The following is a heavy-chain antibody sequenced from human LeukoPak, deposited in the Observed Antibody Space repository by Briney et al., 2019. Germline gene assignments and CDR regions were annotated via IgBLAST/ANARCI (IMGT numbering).Heavy chain of an antibody. V-gene: IGHV4-34*01. CDR1: GGSFSGHY. CDR2: INHSGST. Sequence: PSETLSLTCAVYGGSFSGHYWSWIRQPPGKGLEWIGEINHSGSTNYNPSLKSRVTISVDTSKNQFSLKLSSVTAADTAVYYCARASKIAAAGRVNDYWGQGTLVTVSS. CDR3: ARASKIAAAGRVNDY. D-gene: IGHD6-13*01. J-gene: IGHJ4*02.